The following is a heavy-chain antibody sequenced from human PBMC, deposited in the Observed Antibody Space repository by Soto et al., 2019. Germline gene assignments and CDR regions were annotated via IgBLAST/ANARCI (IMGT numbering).Heavy chain of an antibody. J-gene: IGHJ6*02. Sequence: AGGSLRLSCAASGFTFSSYAMSWVCQAPGKGLEWVSSISGSDGSTYYADSVKGRFSISRDKSKNTLYLQMNSLRAEDTAIYYCAKLDFWNSYYGLDVWGQGTTVTVSS. CDR1: GFTFSSYA. V-gene: IGHV3-23*01. D-gene: IGHD3-3*01. CDR3: AKLDFWNSYYGLDV. CDR2: ISGSDGST.